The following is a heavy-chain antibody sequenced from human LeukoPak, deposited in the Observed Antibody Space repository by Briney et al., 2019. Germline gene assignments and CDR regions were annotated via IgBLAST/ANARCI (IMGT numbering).Heavy chain of an antibody. CDR2: IWYDGSNK. J-gene: IGHJ4*02. D-gene: IGHD3-22*01. Sequence: PGGSLRLSCAASGFTFSSYGMHWVRQAPGKGLEWVAVIWYDGSNKYYADSVKGRFTISRDNSKNTLYLQMNSLRAEDTAVYYCAKSRYYYDSSGYSPSDYWGQGTLVTVSS. V-gene: IGHV3-33*06. CDR3: AKSRYYYDSSGYSPSDY. CDR1: GFTFSSYG.